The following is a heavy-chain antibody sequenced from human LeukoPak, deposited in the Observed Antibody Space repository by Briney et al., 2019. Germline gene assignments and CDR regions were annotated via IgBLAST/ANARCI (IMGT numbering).Heavy chain of an antibody. V-gene: IGHV3-30*18. D-gene: IGHD2-15*01. CDR3: AKNGDRGAYCTGGTCYPYFYYYMDV. Sequence: GGSLRLSCAASGFTFSSYGMHWVRQAPGKGLEWVAVISYDGSNKYYADSVKGRFTISRDNAKNSLYLQMNSLRAEDTAIYYCAKNGDRGAYCTGGTCYPYFYYYMDVWGKGTTVTI. CDR1: GFTFSSYG. CDR2: ISYDGSNK. J-gene: IGHJ6*03.